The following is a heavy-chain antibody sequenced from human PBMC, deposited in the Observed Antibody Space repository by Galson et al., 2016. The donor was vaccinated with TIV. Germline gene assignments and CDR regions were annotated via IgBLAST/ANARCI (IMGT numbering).Heavy chain of an antibody. J-gene: IGHJ6*02. V-gene: IGHV1-69*13. D-gene: IGHD5-18*01. CDR3: AKDRNTAMDTYHYYYGMDV. CDR1: GDTFSTYP. CDR2: FIPLFGTA. Sequence: SVKVSCKASGDTFSTYPFNWVRQAPGQGLEWVGGFIPLFGTANYAQKFQGRVTITADESTSTLYMEVSSLRSEDTAVYYCAKDRNTAMDTYHYYYGMDVWG.